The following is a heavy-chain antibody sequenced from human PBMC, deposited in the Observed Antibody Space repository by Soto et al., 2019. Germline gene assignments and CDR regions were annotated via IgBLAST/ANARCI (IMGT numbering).Heavy chain of an antibody. V-gene: IGHV4-59*01. J-gene: IGHJ3*02. CDR2: IYYSGST. CDR3: ARGMRWLQRDDAFDI. Sequence: QVQLQESGPGLVKPSETLSLTCTVSGGSISSYYWSWIRQPPGKGLEWIGYIYYSGSTNYNPSLKSRVSMSVDTSKTPFSLMLSSVTAAATAVYYCARGMRWLQRDDAFDIWGQGTMVTVSS. D-gene: IGHD5-12*01. CDR1: GGSISSYY.